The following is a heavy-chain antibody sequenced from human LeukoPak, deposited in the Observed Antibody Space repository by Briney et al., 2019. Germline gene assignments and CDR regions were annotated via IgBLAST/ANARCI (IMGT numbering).Heavy chain of an antibody. J-gene: IGHJ4*02. Sequence: SETLSLTCAVSGGSISSSNWWSWVRQPPGKGLEWIGEIYHTGSSNYNPSLKSRVTMSIDTSRSQFSLKLNSVTAADTAVYYCTKVGLSGLFDYWGQGALVTVSS. D-gene: IGHD3-10*01. CDR3: TKVGLSGLFDY. CDR1: GGSISSSNW. CDR2: IYHTGSS. V-gene: IGHV4-4*02.